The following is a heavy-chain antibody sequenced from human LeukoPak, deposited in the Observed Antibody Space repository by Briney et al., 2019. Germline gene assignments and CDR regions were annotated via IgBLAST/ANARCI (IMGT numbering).Heavy chain of an antibody. D-gene: IGHD3-10*01. CDR1: GDSISSDY. CDR2: IYNSGSN. CDR3: ATRGY. Sequence: SETLSLTCTVSGDSISSDYWQWIRQPPGKGLEWIGYIYNSGSNNYNPSLKSRVTISIDTSKNQFSLKLTSVTAADTAVYYCATRGYWGQGTLVTVSS. V-gene: IGHV4-59*08. J-gene: IGHJ4*02.